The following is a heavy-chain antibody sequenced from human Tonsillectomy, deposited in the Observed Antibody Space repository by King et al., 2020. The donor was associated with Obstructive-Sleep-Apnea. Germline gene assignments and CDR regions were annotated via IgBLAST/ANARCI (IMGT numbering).Heavy chain of an antibody. Sequence: VQLVESGGGLVQPGGSLRLSCAASGFTFSSYGMGWVRQAPGKGLEWVSVISGSDGITYYADSVKGRFTISRDNSKNTRHLQLNSLRAEDTAIYYCARDELKYTRFQDTWGQGAPVTVSP. CDR3: ARDELKYTRFQDT. J-gene: IGHJ5*02. D-gene: IGHD2-2*01. CDR2: ISGSDGIT. CDR1: GFTFSSYG. V-gene: IGHV3-23*04.